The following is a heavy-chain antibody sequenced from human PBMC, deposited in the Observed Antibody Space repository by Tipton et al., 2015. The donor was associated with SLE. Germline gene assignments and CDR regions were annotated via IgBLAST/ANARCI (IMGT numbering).Heavy chain of an antibody. D-gene: IGHD3-3*01. Sequence: TLSLTCTVSGGSISSYYWSWIRQPPGKGLEWIGYIYYSGSTNYNPSLKSRVTISVDTSKNQFSLKLSSVTAADTAVYYCARGSIFGVVPFDYWGQGTLVTVSS. CDR3: ARGSIFGVVPFDY. CDR2: IYYSGST. CDR1: GGSISSYY. J-gene: IGHJ4*02. V-gene: IGHV4-59*12.